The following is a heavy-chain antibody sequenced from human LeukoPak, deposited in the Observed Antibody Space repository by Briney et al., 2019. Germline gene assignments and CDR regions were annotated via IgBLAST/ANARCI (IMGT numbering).Heavy chain of an antibody. CDR3: ARGSPYDFWSGYHPYYFDY. V-gene: IGHV3-53*01. D-gene: IGHD3-3*01. Sequence: PGGSLRLSCAASGFTVSSNYMSWVRQAPGKGLEWVSVIYSGGSTYYADSVKGRFTISRDNSKNTLYLQMNSLRAEDTAVYYCARGSPYDFWSGYHPYYFDYWGQGTLVTVSS. CDR2: IYSGGST. CDR1: GFTVSSNY. J-gene: IGHJ4*02.